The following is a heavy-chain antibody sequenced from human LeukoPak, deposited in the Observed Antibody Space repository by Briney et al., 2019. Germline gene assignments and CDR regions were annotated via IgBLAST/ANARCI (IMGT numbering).Heavy chain of an antibody. CDR2: IWYDGSNK. J-gene: IGHJ4*02. V-gene: IGHV3-33*01. Sequence: GSLRLSCAASGFTFSSYGMHWVRQAPGKGLEWVAVIWYDGSNKYYADSVKGRFTISRDNSKNTLYLQMNSLRAEDTAVYYCARVIYYDSSGYDYWGQGTLVTVS. CDR1: GFTFSSYG. D-gene: IGHD3-22*01. CDR3: ARVIYYDSSGYDY.